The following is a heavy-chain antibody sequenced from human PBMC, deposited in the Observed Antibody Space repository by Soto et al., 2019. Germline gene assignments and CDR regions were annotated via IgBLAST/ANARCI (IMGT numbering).Heavy chain of an antibody. J-gene: IGHJ4*02. CDR2: MNPNSGNT. CDR3: ARGRDLRITMIVVVQNDY. V-gene: IGHV1-8*01. Sequence: GASVKVSCKASGYTFTSYDINWVRQATGQGLEWMGWMNPNSGNTGYAQKFQGRVTMTRNTSISTAYMELSSLRSEDTAVYYCARGRDLRITMIVVVQNDYWGQGTLVTVSS. CDR1: GYTFTSYD. D-gene: IGHD3-22*01.